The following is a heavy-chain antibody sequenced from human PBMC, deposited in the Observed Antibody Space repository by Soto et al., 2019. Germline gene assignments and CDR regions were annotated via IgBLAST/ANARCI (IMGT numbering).Heavy chain of an antibody. CDR1: GYTFTSYG. J-gene: IGHJ4*02. CDR3: AGPRGYSYGFDY. CDR2: ISAYNGNT. Sequence: QVQLVQSGAEVKKPGASVKVSCKASGYTFTSYGISWVRQAPGQGLEWMGWISAYNGNTNYAQKPQGRVTMTPETSSSTDYMELRSLRSEDPAVYYGAGPRGYSYGFDYWGQGTLVTVSS. D-gene: IGHD5-18*01. V-gene: IGHV1-18*01.